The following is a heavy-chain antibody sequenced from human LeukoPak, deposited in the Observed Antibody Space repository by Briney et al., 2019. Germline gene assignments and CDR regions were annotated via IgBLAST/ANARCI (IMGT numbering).Heavy chain of an antibody. D-gene: IGHD6-13*01. J-gene: IGHJ5*02. V-gene: IGHV1-69*05. CDR2: IIPIFGTA. Sequence: SVKVSCKASGGTFSSYAISWVRQAPGQGLEWMGGIIPIFGTANYAQKFQGRVTITTDESTSTAYMELSSLRSEDTAVYYCARVGIAEAKNWFDPWAREPWSPSPQ. CDR1: GGTFSSYA. CDR3: ARVGIAEAKNWFDP.